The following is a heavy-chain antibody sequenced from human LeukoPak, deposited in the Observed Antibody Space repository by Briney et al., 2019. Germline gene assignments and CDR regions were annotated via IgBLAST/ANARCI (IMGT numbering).Heavy chain of an antibody. CDR1: GGSISSYY. D-gene: IGHD2-15*01. V-gene: IGHV4-59*01. Sequence: SETLSLTCTVSGGSISSYYWSWIRQPPGKGLEWIGYIYYSGSTNYNPSLKSRVTISVDTSKNQFSLKLSSVTAADTAVYYCARGGCSGGSCYLKGYYMDVWGKGTTVTVSS. CDR3: ARGGCSGGSCYLKGYYMDV. J-gene: IGHJ6*03. CDR2: IYYSGST.